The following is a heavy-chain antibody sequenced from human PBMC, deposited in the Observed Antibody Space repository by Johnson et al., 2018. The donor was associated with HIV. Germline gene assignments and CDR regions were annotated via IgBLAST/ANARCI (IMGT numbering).Heavy chain of an antibody. Sequence: VYLLESGGGLVQPVRSLRLSCAASGFTFDDYAMHWVRQVPGKGLEWVSGISWNSGSIGYADSVKGRFTISRDNCRNSLYLQMKSLRPEDTAVYYCARAEINEGRDGDVAFDIWGRGTMVTVSS. D-gene: IGHD3-10*01. CDR3: ARAEINEGRDGDVAFDI. V-gene: IGHV3-9*01. J-gene: IGHJ3*02. CDR2: ISWNSGSI. CDR1: GFTFDDYA.